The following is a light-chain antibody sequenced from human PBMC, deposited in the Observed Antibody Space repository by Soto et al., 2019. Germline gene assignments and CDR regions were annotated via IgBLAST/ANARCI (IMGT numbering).Light chain of an antibody. CDR3: QQYSHLIT. Sequence: DSQVAQCACSVSTSVGDTVTITCQASQDISNYLNWYQQKLGKAPKLLIYDASNLETGVPSRFSGSGSGTDFTFPTSSLQPEDIATYYCQQYSHLITFGQGTRVEIK. CDR2: DAS. J-gene: IGKJ5*01. V-gene: IGKV1-33*01. CDR1: QDISNY.